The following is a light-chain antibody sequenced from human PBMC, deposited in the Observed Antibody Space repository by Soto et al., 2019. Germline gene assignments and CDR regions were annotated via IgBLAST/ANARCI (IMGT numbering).Light chain of an antibody. J-gene: IGLJ3*02. V-gene: IGLV1-51*02. CDR1: SSNIGSNF. CDR2: ENN. Sequence: QSVLTKPPSVSAAPGQKVTMSCSGSSSNIGSNFVSWYQHPPGTAPNLLIYENNRRRSGVSDRFSGSKSGTSATLDITGLQTGDEADYYCATWDSSLSVVVFGGGTKRTVL. CDR3: ATWDSSLSVVV.